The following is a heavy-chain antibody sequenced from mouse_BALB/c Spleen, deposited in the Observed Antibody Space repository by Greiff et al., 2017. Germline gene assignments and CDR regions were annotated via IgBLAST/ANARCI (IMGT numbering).Heavy chain of an antibody. J-gene: IGHJ4*01. Sequence: QVQLKESGPGLVAPSPCLSITCTVSGFSLTDYGVSWIRQPPGKGLEWLGVIWGGGSTNNNSALKSRLSISKDNSKSQDILKMNSLQTDDTAMYYCAKDYGSRFAMDYWGQGTSVTVSA. CDR3: AKDYGSRFAMDY. CDR1: GFSLTDYG. V-gene: IGHV2-6-5*01. CDR2: IWGGGST. D-gene: IGHD1-1*01.